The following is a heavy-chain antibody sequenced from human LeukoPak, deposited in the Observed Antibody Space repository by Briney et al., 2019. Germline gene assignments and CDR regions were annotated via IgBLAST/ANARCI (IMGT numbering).Heavy chain of an antibody. CDR1: GGSISSYY. D-gene: IGHD4-17*01. CDR3: ARTSDDYGGYVGAFDI. Sequence: SETLSLTCTVSGGSISSYYWSWIRQPPGKGLEWVGYIYYSGSTNYNPPRRGRVPISLDTSKNHFSLKVSSVTAADTAVYYCARTSDDYGGYVGAFDIWGQGTMVTVSS. J-gene: IGHJ3*02. CDR2: IYYSGST. V-gene: IGHV4-59*01.